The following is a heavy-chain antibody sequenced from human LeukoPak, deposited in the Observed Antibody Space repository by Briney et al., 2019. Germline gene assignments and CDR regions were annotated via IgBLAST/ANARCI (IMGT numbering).Heavy chain of an antibody. CDR2: ISSSSNTI. CDR3: ARAVTVVTRGGLVFDY. V-gene: IGHV3-48*02. J-gene: IGHJ4*02. D-gene: IGHD2-21*02. CDR1: GFTVSRNY. Sequence: PGGSLRLSCAASGFTVSRNYMTWVRQAPGKGLEWVSYISSSSNTIYYPDSVKGRFTISRDNAKNSLFLQMNSLRDEDTSVYYCARAVTVVTRGGLVFDYWGQGTLVTVSS.